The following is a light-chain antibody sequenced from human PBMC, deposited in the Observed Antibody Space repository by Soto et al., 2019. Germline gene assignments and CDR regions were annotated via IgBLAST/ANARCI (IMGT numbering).Light chain of an antibody. CDR1: QRISSN. CDR3: QHYNNWPPWT. V-gene: IGKV3-15*01. CDR2: GAS. Sequence: EVVMTQSPATLSVSPGERATLSCRASQRISSNLAWYQQRRGQAPRLLIYGASTRAPGIPARFSGSGSETEFTLTISSLQSEDFAVYYRQHYNNWPPWTFGQGTKVEIK. J-gene: IGKJ1*01.